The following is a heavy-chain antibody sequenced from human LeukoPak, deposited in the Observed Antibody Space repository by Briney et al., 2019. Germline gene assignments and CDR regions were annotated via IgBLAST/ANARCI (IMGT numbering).Heavy chain of an antibody. V-gene: IGHV4-59*01. CDR1: GGSISSYY. CDR2: IYYSGST. CDR3: ARDRGYYFDY. Sequence: SETLSLTCTVSGGSISSYYWSWIRQPPGKGLEWIGYIYYSGSTNYIPSLKSRVTISVDTSKNQFSLKLSSVTAADTAVYYCARDRGYYFDYWGPGTLVTVSS. D-gene: IGHD5-24*01. J-gene: IGHJ4*02.